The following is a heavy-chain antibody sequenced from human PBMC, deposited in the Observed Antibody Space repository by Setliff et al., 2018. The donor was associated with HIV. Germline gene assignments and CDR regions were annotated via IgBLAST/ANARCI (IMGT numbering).Heavy chain of an antibody. CDR1: GYTFTAYY. CDR2: INPDSGAT. D-gene: IGHD6-19*01. Sequence: ASVKVSCKSSGYTFTAYYIHWVRQARGQGLEWMGWINPDSGATKYAEKFEGRVSLTRDTSINTVYKELSSLRSDDTAVYFCTRVPGWTDYWGQGTQVTVSS. CDR3: TRVPGWTDY. V-gene: IGHV1-2*02. J-gene: IGHJ4*02.